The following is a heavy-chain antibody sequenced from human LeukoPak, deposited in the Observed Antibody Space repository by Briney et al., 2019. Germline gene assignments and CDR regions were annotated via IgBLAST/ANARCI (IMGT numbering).Heavy chain of an antibody. J-gene: IGHJ4*02. CDR2: IRGDEGDK. V-gene: IGHV3-7*03. CDR3: ARDVDGALDY. CDR1: GFTFRNYW. Sequence: GGSLRLSCTVSGFTFRNYWMAWVRQAPGKGLEWVSNIRGDEGDKNSVDSVKGRFTISRDNAKKSLYLQMNSLRVEDTAVYYCARDVDGALDYWGQGTLVTVSS. D-gene: IGHD4-17*01.